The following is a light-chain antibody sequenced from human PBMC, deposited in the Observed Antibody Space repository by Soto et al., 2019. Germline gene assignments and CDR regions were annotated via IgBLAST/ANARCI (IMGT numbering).Light chain of an antibody. J-gene: IGKJ5*01. CDR2: DAS. CDR1: RSVRSY. V-gene: IGKV3-11*01. Sequence: EIVLTQSPATLSLSPGERATLSCRASRSVRSYLAWYQQKPGQAPRLLIYDASNRVAGIPARFSGSGSETDFTLTISNLEPEDFAVYYCQQRYARPPITFGQGTRLEIK. CDR3: QQRYARPPIT.